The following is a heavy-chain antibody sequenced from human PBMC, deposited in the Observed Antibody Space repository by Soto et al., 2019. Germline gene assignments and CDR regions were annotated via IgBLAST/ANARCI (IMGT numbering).Heavy chain of an antibody. Sequence: QVQLVQSGAEVKKPGSSVKVSCKASGGTFSSYTISWVRQAPGQGLEWMGRIIHILGIANYAQKFQGRVTITAYKSTSTAYMELSSLRSEDTAVYFCARECGDYGNDYWGQGTLVSVSS. CDR2: IIHILGIA. CDR1: GGTFSSYT. CDR3: ARECGDYGNDY. D-gene: IGHD4-17*01. V-gene: IGHV1-69*08. J-gene: IGHJ4*02.